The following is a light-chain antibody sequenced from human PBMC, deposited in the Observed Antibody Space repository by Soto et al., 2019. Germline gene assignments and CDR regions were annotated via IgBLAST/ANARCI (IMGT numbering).Light chain of an antibody. CDR2: AAS. J-gene: IGKJ4*01. CDR3: QQYGSSPPLS. Sequence: DIVLTQSPGTLSLSPGERATLSCRASQSVAGSYLAWYQHQRGQAPRLLIYAASSRATGIPDRFSGTGSGTDFTLTISRLEPEDFAVYYCQQYGSSPPLSFGGGTKVDNK. CDR1: QSVAGSY. V-gene: IGKV3-20*01.